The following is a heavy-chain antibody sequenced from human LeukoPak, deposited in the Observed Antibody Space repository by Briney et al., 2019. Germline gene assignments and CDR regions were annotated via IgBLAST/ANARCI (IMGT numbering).Heavy chain of an antibody. CDR3: ARDLVTVTKGFDI. Sequence: PSETLSLTCAVSADSFSSHYWTWLRQPPGKGLEWIGYISYIGSTNHNPSLKSRVTISIDTSKNQFSLKLSSVTAADTAVYYCARDLVTVTKGFDIWGQGTMVSVSS. V-gene: IGHV4-59*11. D-gene: IGHD4-17*01. CDR2: ISYIGST. J-gene: IGHJ3*02. CDR1: ADSFSSHY.